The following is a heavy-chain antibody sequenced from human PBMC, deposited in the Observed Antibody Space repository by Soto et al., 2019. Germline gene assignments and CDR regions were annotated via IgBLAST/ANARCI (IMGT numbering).Heavy chain of an antibody. CDR2: IYYSGST. CDR1: RGSISRGGYY. J-gene: IGHJ4*02. V-gene: IGHV4-31*03. CDR3: ARARDSSGYYAY. Sequence: SETLSLTCTVSRGSISRGGYYWSWIRQHPGKGLEWIGYIYYSGSTFYNPSLKSRVTISVDTSKNQFSLKLSSVTAADTAVYYCARARDSSGYYAYWGQGTLVTVSS. D-gene: IGHD3-22*01.